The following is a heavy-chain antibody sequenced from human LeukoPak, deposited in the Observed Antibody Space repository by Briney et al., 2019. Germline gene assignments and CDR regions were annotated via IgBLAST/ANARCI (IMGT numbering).Heavy chain of an antibody. J-gene: IGHJ4*02. CDR1: GFTFSNYY. CDR3: VRYRPAPA. CDR2: IKADGTNK. V-gene: IGHV3-74*01. D-gene: IGHD3-16*02. Sequence: GGSLRLSCAASGFTFSNYYMHGVRQAPGEWLVWISGIKADGTNKYHEDSVKDRFTISRENPRNTLYLLMSTLRAEAWAIYYCVRYRPAPAWGQGTLVTVA.